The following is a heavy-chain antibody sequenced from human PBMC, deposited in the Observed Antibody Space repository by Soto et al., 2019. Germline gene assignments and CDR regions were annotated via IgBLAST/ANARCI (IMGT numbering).Heavy chain of an antibody. CDR1: GYTFTSYG. V-gene: IGHV1-18*04. J-gene: IGHJ4*02. CDR2: ISAYNGNT. CDR3: ARGCSSTSCYTQIDY. D-gene: IGHD2-2*02. Sequence: ASVKVSCKASGYTFTSYGISWVRQAPGQGLEWMGWISAYNGNTNYAQKLQGRVTMTTDTSTSTAYMELRSLRSDDTAVYYCARGCSSTSCYTQIDYWGQGTLVTVS.